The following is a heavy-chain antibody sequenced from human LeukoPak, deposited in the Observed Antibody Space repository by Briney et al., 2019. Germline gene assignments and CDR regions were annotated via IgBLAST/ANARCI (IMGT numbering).Heavy chain of an antibody. D-gene: IGHD5-18*01. CDR2: IDSDGSQI. V-gene: IGHV3-23*03. CDR1: GFTFSSYA. CDR3: AKGLKTAVGPYKGYHYYMDV. J-gene: IGHJ6*03. Sequence: GGSLRLSCAASGFTFSSYAMSWVRQAPGKGLEWVSRIDSDGSQISYVDSVKGRFTISRDNAKNTLSLQVSSLRAEDTAIYYCAKGLKTAVGPYKGYHYYMDVWGKGTTVTVSS.